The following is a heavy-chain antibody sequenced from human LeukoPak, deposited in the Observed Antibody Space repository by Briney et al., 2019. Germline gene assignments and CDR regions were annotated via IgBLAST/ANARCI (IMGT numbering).Heavy chain of an antibody. CDR2: IRYDGSNK. D-gene: IGHD6-13*01. V-gene: IGHV3-30*02. Sequence: GGSLRLSCAASGFTFDDYGMSWVRQAPGKGLEWVAFIRYDGSNKYYADSVKGRFTISRDNSKNTLYLQMNSLRAEDTAVYYCANLIAAAGTTNFDYWGQGTLVTVSS. J-gene: IGHJ4*02. CDR1: GFTFDDYG. CDR3: ANLIAAAGTTNFDY.